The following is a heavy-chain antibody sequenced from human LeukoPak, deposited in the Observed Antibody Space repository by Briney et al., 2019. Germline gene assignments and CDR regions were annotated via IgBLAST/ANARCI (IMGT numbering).Heavy chain of an antibody. CDR2: IYISGTT. CDR1: GASISEYY. CDR3: ARERRDGSYGFDY. Sequence: SETLSLTRTVSGASISEYYWNWVRQPAGKGLEWIGRIYISGTTNYNPSLNSRVTMSLDTSKNRFSLKLSSVTAADTAVYYCARERRDGSYGFDYWGQGTLLTVSS. D-gene: IGHD3-16*01. V-gene: IGHV4-4*07. J-gene: IGHJ4*02.